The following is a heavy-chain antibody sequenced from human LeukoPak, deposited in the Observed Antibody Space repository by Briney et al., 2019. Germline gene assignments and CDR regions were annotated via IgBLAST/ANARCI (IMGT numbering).Heavy chain of an antibody. D-gene: IGHD5-12*01. CDR1: GGSFSSYY. J-gene: IGHJ5*02. Sequence: SETLSLTCAVYGGSFSSYYWSWIRQPAGKGPEWIGRIYTSGSTNYNPSLKSRVTISVDTSKNQFSLKLSSVTAADTAVYYCARGDIVATSYFGEWFDPWGQGTLVTVSS. CDR3: ARGDIVATSYFGEWFDP. CDR2: IYTSGST. V-gene: IGHV4-59*10.